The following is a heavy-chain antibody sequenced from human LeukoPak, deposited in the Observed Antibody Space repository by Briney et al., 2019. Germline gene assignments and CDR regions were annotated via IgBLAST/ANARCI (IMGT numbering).Heavy chain of an antibody. V-gene: IGHV3-21*01. J-gene: IGHJ4*02. D-gene: IGHD3-22*01. CDR2: ISSSSSYI. CDR1: GFTFSSYT. CDR3: AREVVVTVLDY. Sequence: GGSLRLSCAASGFTFSSYTMNWVRQAPGKGLEWVSSISSSSSYIYYADSVKGRFTISRDNAKNSLYLQMNSLRAEDTAVYYCAREVVVTVLDYWGQGTLVTVSS.